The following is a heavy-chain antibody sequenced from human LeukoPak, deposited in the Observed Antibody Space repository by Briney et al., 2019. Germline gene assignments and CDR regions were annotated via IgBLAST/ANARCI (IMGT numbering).Heavy chain of an antibody. V-gene: IGHV3-9*01. Sequence: PGGSLRLSCAASGFTFDDYAMHWVRQAPGKGLEWVSGISWNSGSIGYADSVKGRFTISRDNAKNSLYLQMNSLRAEDTVLYYCAKDLRGEGGYWGQGTLVTVSS. CDR3: AKDLRGEGGY. D-gene: IGHD2-21*01. CDR1: GFTFDDYA. J-gene: IGHJ4*02. CDR2: ISWNSGSI.